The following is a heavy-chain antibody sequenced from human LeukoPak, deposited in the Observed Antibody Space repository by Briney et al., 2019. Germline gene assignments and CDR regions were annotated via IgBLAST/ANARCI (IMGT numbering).Heavy chain of an antibody. Sequence: RASVKVSCKASGYTFTSYDINWVRQATGQGLEWMVWMNPNSGNTGYAQKFQGRVTITRNTSISTAYMELSSLRSEDTAAYYCARRVAGIDYWGQGTLVTVSS. V-gene: IGHV1-8*03. CDR3: ARRVAGIDY. J-gene: IGHJ4*02. D-gene: IGHD6-19*01. CDR2: MNPNSGNT. CDR1: GYTFTSYD.